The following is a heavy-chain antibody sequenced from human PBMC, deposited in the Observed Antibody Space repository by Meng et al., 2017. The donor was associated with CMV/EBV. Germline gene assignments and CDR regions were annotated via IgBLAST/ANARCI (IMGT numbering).Heavy chain of an antibody. V-gene: IGHV3-48*04. CDR1: GFTFSSYS. D-gene: IGHD3-22*01. CDR2: ISSSSSTI. CDR3: ARGITMIVVVIAPNAFDI. J-gene: IGHJ3*02. Sequence: GGSLRLSCAASGFTFSSYSMNWVRQAPGKGLEWVSYISSSSSTIYYADSVKGRFTISRDNAKNSLYLQMNSLRAEDTAVYYCARGITMIVVVIAPNAFDIWGQGTMVTVSS.